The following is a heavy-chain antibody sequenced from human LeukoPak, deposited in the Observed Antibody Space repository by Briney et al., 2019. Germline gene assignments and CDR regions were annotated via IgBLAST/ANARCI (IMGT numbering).Heavy chain of an antibody. CDR1: GYTFTSYG. Sequence: ASVKVSCKASGYTFTSYGNSWVRQAPGQGLEWMGWISAYNGNTNYAQKLQGRVTMTTDTSTSTAYMELSSLRSEDTAVYYCARGYCSSTSCPSYYYGMDVWGQGTTVTVSS. CDR2: ISAYNGNT. CDR3: ARGYCSSTSCPSYYYGMDV. J-gene: IGHJ6*02. D-gene: IGHD2-2*01. V-gene: IGHV1-18*01.